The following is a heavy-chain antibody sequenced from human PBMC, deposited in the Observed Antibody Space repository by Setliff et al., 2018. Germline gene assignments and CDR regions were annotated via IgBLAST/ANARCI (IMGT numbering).Heavy chain of an antibody. CDR3: AKDRPQGVNGRSLDY. CDR2: IKDSDYST. D-gene: IGHD3-10*01. Sequence: GGSLRLSCVGSGFTISGYAMTWVRQVPGKGLEWISSIKDSDYSTYYGDSVKGRFTISRDNSQNTLYLQMNSLRAEDTAVYYCAKDRPQGVNGRSLDYWGRGALVTVSS. V-gene: IGHV3-23*01. J-gene: IGHJ4*02. CDR1: GFTISGYA.